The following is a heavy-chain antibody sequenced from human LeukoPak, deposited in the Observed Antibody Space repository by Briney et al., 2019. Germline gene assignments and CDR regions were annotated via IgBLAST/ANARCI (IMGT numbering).Heavy chain of an antibody. CDR1: GFTFSSYA. Sequence: GGSLRLSCAASGFTFSSYAMSWVRQAPGKGLEWVSAISGSGGSTYYADSVKGRFTISGDNSKNTLYLQMNSLRAEDTAVYYCAKQVSSSPEGRDYYYYGMDVWGQGTTVTVSS. D-gene: IGHD6-13*01. CDR2: ISGSGGST. J-gene: IGHJ6*02. V-gene: IGHV3-23*01. CDR3: AKQVSSSPEGRDYYYYGMDV.